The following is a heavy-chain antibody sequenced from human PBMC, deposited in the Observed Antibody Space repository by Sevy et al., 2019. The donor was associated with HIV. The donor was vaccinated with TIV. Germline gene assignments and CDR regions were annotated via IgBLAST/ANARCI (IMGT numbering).Heavy chain of an antibody. J-gene: IGHJ4*02. CDR2: INQDGSAK. CDR1: GFTFSTYG. V-gene: IGHV3-7*01. Sequence: GGSLRLSCAASGFTFSTYGMHWVRQAPGKGLEWAANINQDGSAKYYVDSVKGRFTISRDNAKNSLYLQMNSLRAEDTAVYYCARTYCSGGTCQSYFDYWGQGTLVTVSS. D-gene: IGHD2-15*01. CDR3: ARTYCSGGTCQSYFDY.